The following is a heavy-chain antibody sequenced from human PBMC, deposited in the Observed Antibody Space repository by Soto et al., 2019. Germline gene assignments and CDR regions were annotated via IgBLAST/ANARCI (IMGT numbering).Heavy chain of an antibody. CDR1: GGTFNNYA. J-gene: IGHJ4*02. V-gene: IGHV1-69*06. CDR3: ARDPSAGDSAGY. D-gene: IGHD2-21*01. CDR2: IIPIFGTA. Sequence: ASVKVSCKASGGTFNNYAISCVRQAPGLGLEWMGGIIPIFGTANYAQKFQGRVTITADKSTSTAYMELSSLRSEDTAVYYCARDPSAGDSAGYWGQGTLVTVSS.